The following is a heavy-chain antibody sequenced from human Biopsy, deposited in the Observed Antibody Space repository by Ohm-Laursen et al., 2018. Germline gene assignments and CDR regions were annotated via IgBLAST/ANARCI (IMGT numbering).Heavy chain of an antibody. CDR3: ARDGKRWDYSTYFSWHFDL. Sequence: LTCAASGFTFTSYAMHWVRQAPGKGLEWVAVISYDGSGEYYADSLQGRFIISRDNPKNTVDLQMNSLRAEDTAVYFCARDGKRWDYSTYFSWHFDLWGRGTLVTVSS. CDR2: ISYDGSGE. V-gene: IGHV3-30*03. CDR1: GFTFTSYA. D-gene: IGHD4-11*01. J-gene: IGHJ2*01.